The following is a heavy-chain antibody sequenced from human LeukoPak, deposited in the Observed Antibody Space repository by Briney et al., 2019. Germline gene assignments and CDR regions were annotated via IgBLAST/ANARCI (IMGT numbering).Heavy chain of an antibody. D-gene: IGHD3-3*01. CDR3: ARERFLEWLTPLYYYYGMDV. Sequence: GGSLRLSCAASGFTFSSYAMSWVRQAPGKGLEWVSAISGSGGSTYYADSVKGRFTISRDNSKNTLYLQMNSLRAEDTAVYYCARERFLEWLTPLYYYYGMDVWGQGTTVTVSS. CDR1: GFTFSSYA. CDR2: ISGSGGST. V-gene: IGHV3-23*01. J-gene: IGHJ6*02.